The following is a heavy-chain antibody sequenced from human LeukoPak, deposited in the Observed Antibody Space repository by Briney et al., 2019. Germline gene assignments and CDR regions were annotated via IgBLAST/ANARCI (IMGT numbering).Heavy chain of an antibody. V-gene: IGHV1-18*01. CDR1: GYTFTNYA. J-gene: IGHJ3*01. Sequence: GASVKVSCKASGYTFTNYAISWVRRAPGQGLEWMGWIGTYNGNPDYTQRLQGRVTMTTDTSTSTAYMELRSLKSDDTAVYYCAREDPGGAFDVWGRGTMVTVSS. CDR2: IGTYNGNP. CDR3: AREDPGGAFDV. D-gene: IGHD3-16*01.